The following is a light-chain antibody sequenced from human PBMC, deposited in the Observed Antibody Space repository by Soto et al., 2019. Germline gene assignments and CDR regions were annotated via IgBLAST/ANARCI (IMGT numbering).Light chain of an antibody. CDR3: QQYGSSIP. CDR1: QSVRAY. Sequence: DIVATKSSDTLSLSPRDRAALYCRASQSVRAYLAWYQVKPGQAPRLLIYDASSRASGVPARFSGSGSGTDFTLTISSLEPEDFAVYYCQQYGSSIPFAQGTRLEIK. V-gene: IGKV3-20*01. CDR2: DAS. J-gene: IGKJ5*01.